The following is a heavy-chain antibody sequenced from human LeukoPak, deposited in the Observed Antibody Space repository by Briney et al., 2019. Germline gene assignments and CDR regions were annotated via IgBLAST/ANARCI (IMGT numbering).Heavy chain of an antibody. Sequence: KTSETLSLTCTVSGGSISSGGYYWSWIRQHPGKGLEWIGYIYYSGSTYYIPSLKSRVTISVDTSKNQFSLKLSSVTAADTAVYYCARDYDSSGYDYWGQGTLVTVSS. J-gene: IGHJ4*02. CDR1: GGSISSGGYY. CDR2: IYYSGST. V-gene: IGHV4-31*03. CDR3: ARDYDSSGYDY. D-gene: IGHD3-22*01.